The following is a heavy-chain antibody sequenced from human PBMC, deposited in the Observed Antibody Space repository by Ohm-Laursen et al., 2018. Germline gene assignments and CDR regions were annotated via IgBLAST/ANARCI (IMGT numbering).Heavy chain of an antibody. CDR2: IYTGRST. D-gene: IGHD2-21*02. J-gene: IGHJ4*02. V-gene: IGHV3-53*01. CDR1: GFIVSSTY. CDR3: VGEGDGTSYQW. Sequence: SLRLSCAASGFIVSSTYMDWVRQAPGKGLEYVAVIYTGRSTDYADSVKGRFTISRDNSKNTLYLQMNSLRVEDTAVYYCVGEGDGTSYQWWGQGTLVTVSS.